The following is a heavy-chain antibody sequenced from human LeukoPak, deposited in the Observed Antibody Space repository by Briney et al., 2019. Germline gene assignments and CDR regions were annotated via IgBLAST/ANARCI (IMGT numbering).Heavy chain of an antibody. J-gene: IGHJ5*02. CDR1: GGSFSGYY. V-gene: IGHV4-34*01. D-gene: IGHD6-13*01. Sequence: SETLSLTCAVYGGSFSGYYWSWIRQPPGKGLEWIGEINHSGSTNYNPSLKSRVTISVDTSKNQFSLKLSSVTAADTAVYYCARVDKSSSWYRNWFDPWGQGTLVTASS. CDR3: ARVDKSSSWYRNWFDP. CDR2: INHSGST.